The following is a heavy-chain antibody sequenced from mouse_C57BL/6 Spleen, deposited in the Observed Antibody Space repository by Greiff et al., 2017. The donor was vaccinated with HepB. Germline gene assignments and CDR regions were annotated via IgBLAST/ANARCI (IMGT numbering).Heavy chain of an antibody. CDR2: ISYDGSN. CDR1: GYSITSGYY. CDR3: ARDLTTVVASWDAMDY. V-gene: IGHV3-6*01. D-gene: IGHD1-1*01. Sequence: EVKLMESGPGLVKPSQSLSLTCSVTGYSITSGYYWNWIRQFPGNKLEWMGYISYDGSNNYNPSLKNRISITRDTSKNQFFLKLNSVTTEDTATYYCARDLTTVVASWDAMDYWGQGTSVTVSS. J-gene: IGHJ4*01.